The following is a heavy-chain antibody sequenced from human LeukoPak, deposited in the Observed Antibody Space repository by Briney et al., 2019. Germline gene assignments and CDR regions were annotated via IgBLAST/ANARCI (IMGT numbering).Heavy chain of an antibody. CDR2: ISSYSCAI. CDR3: VREVAY. J-gene: IGHJ4*02. D-gene: IGHD5-12*01. Sequence: GGSLRLSCAASGFTFNNYMINWVGQAPGKGLEWLSYISSYSCAIYYADSVQRRFTISRDNAQKSLYLQMNSLRVEDTAVYYCVREVAYWGQGALVTVSS. V-gene: IGHV3-48*01. CDR1: GFTFNNYM.